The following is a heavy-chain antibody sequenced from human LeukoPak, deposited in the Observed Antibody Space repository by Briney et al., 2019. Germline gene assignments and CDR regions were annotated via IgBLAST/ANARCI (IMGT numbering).Heavy chain of an antibody. CDR3: GRATFYFYMDV. Sequence: SETLSLTCTVAGGYITTYYWTWIRQTPGKGLEWIGYIYYGGNNNYNPSLNSRVTLSVEKSKSQISLDLSYATVGHPARYYLGRATFYFYMDVWGKGTTVIVPS. V-gene: IGHV4-59*08. J-gene: IGHJ6*03. CDR2: IYYGGNN. CDR1: GGYITTYY.